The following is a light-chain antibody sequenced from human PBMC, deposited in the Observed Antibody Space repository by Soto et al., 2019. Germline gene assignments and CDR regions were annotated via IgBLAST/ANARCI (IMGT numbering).Light chain of an antibody. Sequence: EIVLTHSPATLSLSPCERATLSFSASQSISSNLAWYQQKPGQAPRLLIYGASTRATGIPGRFSGSGSGTEFTLTISSLQSEDFAVYYCQQYYDWPITFGQGTRLEIK. CDR3: QQYYDWPIT. CDR1: QSISSN. J-gene: IGKJ5*01. V-gene: IGKV3-15*01. CDR2: GAS.